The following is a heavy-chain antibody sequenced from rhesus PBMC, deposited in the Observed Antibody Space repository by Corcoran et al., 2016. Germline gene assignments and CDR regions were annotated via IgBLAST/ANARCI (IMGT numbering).Heavy chain of an antibody. D-gene: IGHD3-9*01. Sequence: QVQLQASGPGLVKPSETLSLTCTVSGGSISASYYWSWIRQPPGKGLEWMGRFYVSGGSTKHNHSLKRRVTSSRDTHKNQFSLNRRAAPAADTAGYYCAKPTVIGGQGVVVTVSA. CDR1: GGSISASYY. V-gene: IGHV4-160*01. CDR2: FYVSGGST. CDR3: AKPTVI. J-gene: IGHJ6*01.